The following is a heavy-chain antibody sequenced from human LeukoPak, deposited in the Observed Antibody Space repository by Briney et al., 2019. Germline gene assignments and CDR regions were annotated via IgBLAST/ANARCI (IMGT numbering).Heavy chain of an antibody. V-gene: IGHV4-59*08. CDR3: ARQNPGLSYFDY. Sequence: SETLSLTCTVSGGSISSYYWSWIRQPPGKGLEWIGYIYYSGSTNYNPSLKSRVTISVDTSKNQFSLKLSSVTAADTAVYYCARQNPGLSYFDYWGQGTLVTVSS. CDR2: IYYSGST. J-gene: IGHJ4*02. CDR1: GGSISSYY.